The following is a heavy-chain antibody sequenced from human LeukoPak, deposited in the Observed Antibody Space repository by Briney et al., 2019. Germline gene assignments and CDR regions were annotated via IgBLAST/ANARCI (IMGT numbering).Heavy chain of an antibody. CDR2: ISYDGSNK. J-gene: IGHJ4*02. Sequence: PGESLRLSCAASGFTFSSYAMHWVRQAPGKGLEWVAVISYDGSNKYYADSVKGRFTISRDNSKNTLYLQMNSLRAEDTAVYYCAEPYYFDYWGQGTLVTVSS. CDR1: GFTFSSYA. V-gene: IGHV3-30-3*01. CDR3: AEPYYFDY.